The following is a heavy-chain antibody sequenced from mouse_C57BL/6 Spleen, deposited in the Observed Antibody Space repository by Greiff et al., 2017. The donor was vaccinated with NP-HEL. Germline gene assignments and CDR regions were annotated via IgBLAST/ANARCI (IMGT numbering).Heavy chain of an antibody. J-gene: IGHJ2*01. Sequence: VQLKESGPELVKPGDSVKISCKASGYSFTGYFMNWVMQSHGKSLEWIGRINPYNGDTFYNQKFKGKATLTVDKSSSTAHMELRSLTSEDSAVYYCASPLIERWEPLDYWGQGTTLTVSS. CDR3: ASPLIERWEPLDY. V-gene: IGHV1-20*01. CDR1: GYSFTGYF. CDR2: INPYNGDT. D-gene: IGHD1-1*02.